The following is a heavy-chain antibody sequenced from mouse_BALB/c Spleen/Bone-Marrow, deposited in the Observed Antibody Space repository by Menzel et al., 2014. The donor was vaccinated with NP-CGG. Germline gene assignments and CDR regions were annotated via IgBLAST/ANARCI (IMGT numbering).Heavy chain of an antibody. CDR3: ASYYYGHYFDY. CDR1: GFNIKDTY. CDR2: IDPANGNT. V-gene: IGHV14-3*02. D-gene: IGHD1-1*01. J-gene: IGHJ2*01. Sequence: EVQLQQSGAELVKPGASVKLSYTASGFNIKDTYMHWVKRRPEQGLEWIGRIDPANGNTKYDPKFQGKATITADTSSNTAYLQLSSLTSEDTAVYYCASYYYGHYFDYWGQGTTLTVSS.